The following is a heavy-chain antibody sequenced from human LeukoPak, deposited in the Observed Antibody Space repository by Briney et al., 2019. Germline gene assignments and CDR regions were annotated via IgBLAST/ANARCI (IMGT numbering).Heavy chain of an antibody. Sequence: GGSLRLSCAASGFAFGDYYMSWIRQAPGEWLESISYITSSGNTIHYADSLKGRFTISRDNARNSLYLQMNSLRVEDTAVYYCARDLGSGAFDIWGQGPMVTVSS. D-gene: IGHD3-10*01. J-gene: IGHJ3*02. CDR3: ARDLGSGAFDI. CDR1: GFAFGDYY. CDR2: ITSSGNTI. V-gene: IGHV3-11*04.